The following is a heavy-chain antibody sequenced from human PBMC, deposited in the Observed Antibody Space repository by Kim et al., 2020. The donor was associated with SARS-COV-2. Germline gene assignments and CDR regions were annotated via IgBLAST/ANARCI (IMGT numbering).Heavy chain of an antibody. CDR1: GYTFTSYG. CDR3: ARDGEYLSTSCYTCWFDP. V-gene: IGHV1-18*04. D-gene: IGHD2-2*02. Sequence: ASVKVSCKASGYTFTSYGISWVRQAPGQGLEWMGWISAYNGNTNYAQKLQGRVTMTTDTSTSTAYMELRSLRSDDTAVYYCARDGEYLSTSCYTCWFDPWGQGPLVTVSS. J-gene: IGHJ5*02. CDR2: ISAYNGNT.